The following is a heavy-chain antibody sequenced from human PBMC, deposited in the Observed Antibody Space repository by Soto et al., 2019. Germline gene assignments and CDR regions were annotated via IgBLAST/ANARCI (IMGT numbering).Heavy chain of an antibody. J-gene: IGHJ1*01. D-gene: IGHD2-21*01. V-gene: IGHV2-5*02. CDR1: GFSLSSSGVG. Sequence: QITLKESGPSLLRPTQTLTLTCTYSGFSLSSSGVGVGWVRQPPGKALEWLTFIYWDDDKRNNLSLKPRLTITKDTSKDHEVVPITNMDPTDHATYAWAQLVVDGYSFHLYCGGPGTLVIVSP. CDR2: IYWDDDK. CDR3: AQLVVDGYSFHLYC.